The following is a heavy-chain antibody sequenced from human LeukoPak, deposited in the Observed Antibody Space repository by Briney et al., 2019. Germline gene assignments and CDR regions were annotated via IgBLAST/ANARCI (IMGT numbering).Heavy chain of an antibody. CDR2: IWYDGSNK. CDR1: GFTFSSYG. Sequence: QPGRSLRLSCAASGFTFSSYGMHWVRQAPGKGLEWVAVIWYDGSNKYYADSVKGRLTISRDNSKNTLYLQMNSLRAEDTAVYYCARTETAMVSFDYWGQGTLVTVSS. V-gene: IGHV3-33*01. D-gene: IGHD5-18*01. CDR3: ARTETAMVSFDY. J-gene: IGHJ4*02.